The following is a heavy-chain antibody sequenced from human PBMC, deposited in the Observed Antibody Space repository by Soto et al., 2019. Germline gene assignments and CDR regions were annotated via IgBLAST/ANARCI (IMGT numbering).Heavy chain of an antibody. CDR1: GDTFNFYS. CDR3: ASNYGSGYRAFDS. V-gene: IGHV1-69*02. J-gene: IGHJ4*02. Sequence: QVQLVQSGAEVKSAGSSVKVSCKASGDTFNFYSINWVRQAPGLGLEWVGRVNPILSMSNYAQRFQGRVTMPADKSTGTAYMKMMSLRSEDTAIYYCASNYGSGYRAFDSWGQGALVTVSS. D-gene: IGHD3-10*01. CDR2: VNPILSMS.